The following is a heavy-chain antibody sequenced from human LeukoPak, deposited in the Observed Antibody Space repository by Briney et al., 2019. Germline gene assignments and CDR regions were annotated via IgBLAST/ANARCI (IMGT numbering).Heavy chain of an antibody. Sequence: PGESLNISCKGSGYRFTSYWIGWVRQIPDKGLGWVAIIYPGDSQTRYSPSFQGQVTISATKSITTACLQWGSLRASDSVMYCCVRVYLDCSGGSCLAFGYWGQGTLVP. CDR3: VRVYLDCSGGSCLAFGY. CDR1: GYRFTSYW. CDR2: IYPGDSQT. D-gene: IGHD2-15*01. J-gene: IGHJ4*02. V-gene: IGHV5-51*01.